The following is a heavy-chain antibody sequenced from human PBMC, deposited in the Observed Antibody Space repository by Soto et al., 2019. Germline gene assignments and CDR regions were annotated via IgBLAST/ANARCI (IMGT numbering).Heavy chain of an antibody. CDR1: GGSISSSSYY. Sequence: SDTLSLTCTVSGGSISSSSYYWGWIRQPPGKGLEWIGSIYYSGSTYYNPSLKSRVTISVDTSKNQFSLKLSSVTAADTAVYYCARKPVVAGYYYYYYGMDVWGQGTTVT. J-gene: IGHJ6*02. CDR3: ARKPVVAGYYYYYYGMDV. CDR2: IYYSGST. D-gene: IGHD6-19*01. V-gene: IGHV4-39*01.